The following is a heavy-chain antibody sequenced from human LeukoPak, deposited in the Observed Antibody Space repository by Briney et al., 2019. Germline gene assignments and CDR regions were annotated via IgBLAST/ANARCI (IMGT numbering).Heavy chain of an antibody. CDR1: GFTFSSYS. CDR2: ISSSSSII. J-gene: IGHJ6*03. V-gene: IGHV3-48*01. Sequence: GGSLRLSCAASGFTFSSYSMSWVRQAPGKGLECVSYISSSSSIIYYADSVKGRSTISRDTAKNSLYLQMNSLRAEDTAVYFCARFRGYCSGGSCYYEYYYYYMDVWGKGTTVTVSS. D-gene: IGHD2-15*01. CDR3: ARFRGYCSGGSCYYEYYYYYMDV.